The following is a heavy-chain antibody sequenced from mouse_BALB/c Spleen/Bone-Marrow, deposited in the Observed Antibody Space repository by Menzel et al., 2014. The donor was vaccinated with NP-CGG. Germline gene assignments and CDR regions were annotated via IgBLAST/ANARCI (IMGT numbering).Heavy chain of an antibody. Sequence: EVQLVESGGGLVQPGGSLKLSCATSGFTFSDYYMYWVRQTPEKRLEWVAYITKGGGSTYYPDIVKGRFTISRDNAKNTLYLQMSRLKSEDTAMYYCARQLAYAMDYWSQGTSVTVSS. D-gene: IGHD4-1*01. CDR1: GFTFSDYY. V-gene: IGHV5-12*02. CDR3: ARQLAYAMDY. J-gene: IGHJ4*01. CDR2: ITKGGGST.